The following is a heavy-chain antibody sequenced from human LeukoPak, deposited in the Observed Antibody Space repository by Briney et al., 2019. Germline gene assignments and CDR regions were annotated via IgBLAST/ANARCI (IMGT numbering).Heavy chain of an antibody. CDR1: GFTFSSYG. CDR2: ISYDGSNK. J-gene: IGHJ4*02. CDR3: AKDRRAALTYYYGSGIDY. D-gene: IGHD3-10*01. Sequence: GGSLRLSCAASGFTFSSYGMHWVRQAPGKGLEWVEVISYDGSNKYYADSVKGRFTISRDNSKNTLYLQMNSLRAEDTAVYYCAKDRRAALTYYYGSGIDYWGQGTLVTVSS. V-gene: IGHV3-30*18.